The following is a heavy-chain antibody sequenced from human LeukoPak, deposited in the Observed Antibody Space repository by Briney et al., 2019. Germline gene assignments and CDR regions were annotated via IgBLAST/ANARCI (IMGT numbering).Heavy chain of an antibody. CDR1: GFTFSNYW. Sequence: GGSLRLSCAASGFTFSNYWMSWVRQAPGKGLEWVANIKDDGSESYYVDSVKGRFTISRDNAKNSLYLQMTGLRDEDTAVYYCARTIRGYWGQGTLVTVSS. V-gene: IGHV3-7*01. CDR3: ARTIRGY. CDR2: IKDDGSES. J-gene: IGHJ4*02. D-gene: IGHD4/OR15-4a*01.